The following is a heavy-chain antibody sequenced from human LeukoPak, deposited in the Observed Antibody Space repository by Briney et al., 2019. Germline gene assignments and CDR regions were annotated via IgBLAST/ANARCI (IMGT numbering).Heavy chain of an antibody. CDR3: AKGRGFRVWDPWDN. CDR1: GFTFSSYS. J-gene: IGHJ4*02. D-gene: IGHD3-16*01. Sequence: GGSLRLSCAASGFTFSSYSMNWVRQAPGKGLEWVSSISSSSSYIYYADSVKGRFTISRDNSKNTLFLEMNSLRVGDTAVYYCAKGRGFRVWDPWDNWGQGTLITVSS. CDR2: ISSSSSYI. V-gene: IGHV3-21*04.